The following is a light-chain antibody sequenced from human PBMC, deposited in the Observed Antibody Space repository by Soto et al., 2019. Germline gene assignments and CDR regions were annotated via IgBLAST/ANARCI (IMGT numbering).Light chain of an antibody. Sequence: DIQLTQSPSFLSASVGDRVTITCRASQGINSYLAWFQQKPGKAPNLLIYDASTLQSGVPSRFSGSGFGTEFTLTISSLQPEDYATYYCQHLNSYPITFGQGTRLETK. J-gene: IGKJ5*01. CDR3: QHLNSYPIT. V-gene: IGKV1-9*01. CDR2: DAS. CDR1: QGINSY.